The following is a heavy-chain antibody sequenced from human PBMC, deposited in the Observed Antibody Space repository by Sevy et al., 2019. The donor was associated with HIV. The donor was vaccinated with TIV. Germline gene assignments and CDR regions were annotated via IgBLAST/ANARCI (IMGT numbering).Heavy chain of an antibody. CDR1: GFNFNNYA. V-gene: IGHV3-23*01. Sequence: GGSLRLSCAAAGFNFNNYAMTWVRQAPGKGLEWVSGISFSGSKTYYAESVKGRFPISRDPSKNTRYLQMNHVRVEDTAVYFCAKTPFMDFWNDYYSFYFDFWGQGTLVTVSS. CDR3: AKTPFMDFWNDYYSFYFDF. D-gene: IGHD3-3*01. CDR2: ISFSGSKT. J-gene: IGHJ4*02.